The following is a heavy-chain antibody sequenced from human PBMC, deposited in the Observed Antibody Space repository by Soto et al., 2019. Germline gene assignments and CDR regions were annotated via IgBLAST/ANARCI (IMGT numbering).Heavy chain of an antibody. V-gene: IGHV4-31*03. CDR1: GGSISSGGYY. CDR2: IYYSGST. D-gene: IGHD2-2*01. Sequence: QVQLQESGPGLVKPSQTLSLTCTVSGGSISSGGYYWSWIRQHPGKGLEWIGYIYYSGSTYYNPSLKSRVTISVDTSKNQFSLKLSSVTAADTAVYYCARVSKVVPDADHHYWYFDLWGRGTLVTVSS. J-gene: IGHJ2*01. CDR3: ARVSKVVPDADHHYWYFDL.